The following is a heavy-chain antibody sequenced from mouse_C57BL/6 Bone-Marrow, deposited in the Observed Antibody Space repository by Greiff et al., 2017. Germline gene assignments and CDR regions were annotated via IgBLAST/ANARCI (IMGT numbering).Heavy chain of an antibody. CDR2: IDPANGNT. CDR1: GFNIKNTY. CDR3: ARSLYFDY. Sequence: VQLQQSVAELVRPGASVKLSCTASGFNIKNTYMPWVKQRPEQGLEWIGRIDPANGNTKYAPKFQGKATITADTSSNTAYLQLSSLTSEDTAIYYCARSLYFDYWGQGTTLTVSS. J-gene: IGHJ2*01. V-gene: IGHV14-3*01.